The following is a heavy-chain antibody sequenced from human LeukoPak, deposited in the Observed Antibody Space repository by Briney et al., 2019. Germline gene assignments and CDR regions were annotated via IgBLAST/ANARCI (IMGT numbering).Heavy chain of an antibody. J-gene: IGHJ4*02. V-gene: IGHV3-23*01. CDR3: AKESTSFTVTPSFFDY. Sequence: GGSLRLSCAASGFTFSSYAMSWVRQAPGKGLEWVSAISGSGGSTYYADSVKGRFTISRDNSKNTLYLQMNSLRAEDTAVYYCAKESTSFTVTPSFFDYWGQGTLVTVSS. D-gene: IGHD4-17*01. CDR1: GFTFSSYA. CDR2: ISGSGGST.